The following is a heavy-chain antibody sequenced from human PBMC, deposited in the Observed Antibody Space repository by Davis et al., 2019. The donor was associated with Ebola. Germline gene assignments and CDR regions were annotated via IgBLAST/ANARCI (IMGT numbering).Heavy chain of an antibody. CDR1: GHSLSESP. J-gene: IGHJ4*02. Sequence: ASVKVSCKVSGHSLSESPIHWVRQAPGKGPEWMGGFDLEHAETIYAERFEGRVTMTGDTSTDTAYMELTSLSSEDTAVYYCASNSGGWGNFDFWGQGTLVTVSS. CDR2: FDLEHAET. D-gene: IGHD7-27*01. CDR3: ASNSGGWGNFDF. V-gene: IGHV1-24*01.